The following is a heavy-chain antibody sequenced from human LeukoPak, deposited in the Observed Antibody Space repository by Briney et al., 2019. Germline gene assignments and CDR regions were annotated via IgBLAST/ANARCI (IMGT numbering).Heavy chain of an antibody. CDR3: ARDSMHLQWEGY. J-gene: IGHJ4*02. Sequence: GGSLRLSCAASGFSFSDFYMSWIRQAPGKGLEWVANIKQDGSEKYYVDSVKGRFTISRDNAKNSLYLQMNSLRAEDTAVYYCARDSMHLQWEGYWGQGTLVTVSS. CDR2: IKQDGSEK. V-gene: IGHV3-7*01. CDR1: GFSFSDFY. D-gene: IGHD1-26*01.